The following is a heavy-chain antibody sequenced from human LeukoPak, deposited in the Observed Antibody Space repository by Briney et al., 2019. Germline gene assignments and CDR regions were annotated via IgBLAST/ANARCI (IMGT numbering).Heavy chain of an antibody. V-gene: IGHV4-59*08. Sequence: SETLSLTCTASGGSISSYYWSWIRQPPGKGPEWIGYIYYSGSANYNPSLKSRVTISVDTSKNQFSLKLSSVTAADTAVYYCARLLWFGELGHFDYWGQGTLVTVSS. D-gene: IGHD3-10*01. CDR2: IYYSGSA. J-gene: IGHJ4*02. CDR1: GGSISSYY. CDR3: ARLLWFGELGHFDY.